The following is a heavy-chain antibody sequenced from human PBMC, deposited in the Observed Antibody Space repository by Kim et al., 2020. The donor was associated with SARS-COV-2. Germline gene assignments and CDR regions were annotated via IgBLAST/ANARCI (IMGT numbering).Heavy chain of an antibody. CDR3: ARDPPSGWYYYYGMDV. D-gene: IGHD6-19*01. Sequence: VKGRFTISRDNAKNSLYLQMNSLRAEDTAVYYCARDPPSGWYYYYGMDVWGQGTTVTVSS. J-gene: IGHJ6*02. V-gene: IGHV3-11*06.